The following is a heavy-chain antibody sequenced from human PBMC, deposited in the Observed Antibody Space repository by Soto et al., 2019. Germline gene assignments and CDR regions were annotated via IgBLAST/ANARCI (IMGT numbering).Heavy chain of an antibody. Sequence: EVQLEASGGGLVQPGGSLGLSCAASGFTFSRYSMNWVRQAPGKGLEWVSYISSSGVNIYYADFVKGRFTISRDNAKNSVSLEMNSLRDEDTAVYFCVRDHEYYYGSGTYDYYGMDVWGQGTTVTVS. CDR1: GFTFSRYS. D-gene: IGHD3-10*01. V-gene: IGHV3-48*02. CDR3: VRDHEYYYGSGTYDYYGMDV. J-gene: IGHJ6*02. CDR2: ISSSGVNI.